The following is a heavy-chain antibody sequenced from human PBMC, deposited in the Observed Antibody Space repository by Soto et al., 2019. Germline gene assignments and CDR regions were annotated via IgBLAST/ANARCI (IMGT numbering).Heavy chain of an antibody. CDR3: ASGYSSGWYGLEY. J-gene: IGHJ4*02. CDR2: INAGNGNT. Sequence: ASVKVSCTASGYTFTSYAMHWVRQAPGQRLEWMGWINAGNGNTKYSQKFQGRVTITRDTSASTAYMELSSLRSEDTAVYYCASGYSSGWYGLEYWGKGTMVTVPS. D-gene: IGHD6-19*01. CDR1: GYTFTSYA. V-gene: IGHV1-3*01.